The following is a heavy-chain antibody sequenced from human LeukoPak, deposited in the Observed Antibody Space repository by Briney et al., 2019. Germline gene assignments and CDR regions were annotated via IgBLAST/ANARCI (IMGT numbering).Heavy chain of an antibody. V-gene: IGHV3-43*02. CDR1: GFTFDDYA. J-gene: IGHJ4*02. Sequence: PGGSLRLSCAASGFTFDDYAMHWVRRAPGKGLEWVSPISADGGSTYYADSVKGRFTISRDNSKTSLYLQMNSLRTEDTALYYCAKRNQGGYCSGGSCYDDWGQGTLVTVSS. CDR2: ISADGGST. CDR3: AKRNQGGYCSGGSCYDD. D-gene: IGHD2-15*01.